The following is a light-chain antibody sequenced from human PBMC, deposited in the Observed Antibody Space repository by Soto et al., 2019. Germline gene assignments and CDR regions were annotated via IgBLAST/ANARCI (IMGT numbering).Light chain of an antibody. CDR2: ANI. J-gene: IGLJ2*01. CDR3: QSYDSSLSVV. Sequence: QSVLTQPPSVSGARGQRVTISCTGSSSNIGAPYDVHWYQQLPGTAPKLLIYANINRPSGVPDRFSGSKSGTSASLAITGLQAEDEADYYCQSYDSSLSVVFGGGTKLTVL. V-gene: IGLV1-40*01. CDR1: SSNIGAPYD.